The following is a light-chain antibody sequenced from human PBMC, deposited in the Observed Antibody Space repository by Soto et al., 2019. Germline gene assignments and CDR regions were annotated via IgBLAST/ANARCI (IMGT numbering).Light chain of an antibody. J-gene: IGKJ2*01. CDR2: GAS. Sequence: IQMTQSPSSLSASVGDSVTVTCRASQSINIYLNWYQQKPGKAPTLLIYGASSLQSGVPSRFTGGGSRTDFHLTISSLQPADVATYYCQKIYRSPYPFGQGTKLEIK. CDR1: QSINIY. V-gene: IGKV1-39*01. CDR3: QKIYRSPYP.